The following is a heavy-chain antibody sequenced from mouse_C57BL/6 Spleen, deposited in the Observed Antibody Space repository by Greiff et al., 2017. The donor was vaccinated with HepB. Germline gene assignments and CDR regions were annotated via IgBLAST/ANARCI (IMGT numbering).Heavy chain of an antibody. CDR3: ARRDGSRRYFDV. D-gene: IGHD1-1*01. J-gene: IGHJ1*03. CDR1: GFTFSDYY. Sequence: EVHLVESGGGLVQPGGSLKLSCAASGFTFSDYYMYWVRQTPEKRLEWVAYISNGGGSTYYPDTVKGRFTISRDNAKNTLYLQMSRLKSEDTAMYYCARRDGSRRYFDVWGTGTTVTVSS. CDR2: ISNGGGST. V-gene: IGHV5-12*01.